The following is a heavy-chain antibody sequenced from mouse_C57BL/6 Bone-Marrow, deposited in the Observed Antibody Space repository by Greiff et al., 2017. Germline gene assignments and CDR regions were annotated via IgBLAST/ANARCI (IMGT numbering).Heavy chain of an antibody. CDR2: IYPGSGST. CDR3: EAHYYGSSYWYFDV. J-gene: IGHJ1*03. Sequence: QVQLQQPGAELVKPGASVKMSCKASGYTFASYWITWVKQRPGQGLEWIGDIYPGSGSTNYNEKFKSKATLTVDTSSSTAYMQLSSLTSEDSAVYDGEAHYYGSSYWYFDVWGTGTTVTVSS. D-gene: IGHD1-1*01. CDR1: GYTFASYW. V-gene: IGHV1-55*01.